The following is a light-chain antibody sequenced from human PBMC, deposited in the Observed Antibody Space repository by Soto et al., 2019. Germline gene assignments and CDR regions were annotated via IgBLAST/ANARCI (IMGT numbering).Light chain of an antibody. CDR3: QLYGSSPQT. J-gene: IGKJ4*01. CDR2: DAS. Sequence: EIVLTQSPGTLSLSPGERATLSCRASQSVSSNSLAWYQQKPDQAPRLLIYDASSRATGIPDRFSGSGSETDFTLTISRLEPEDFAVYYCQLYGSSPQTFGGGTKVEIK. CDR1: QSVSSNS. V-gene: IGKV3-20*01.